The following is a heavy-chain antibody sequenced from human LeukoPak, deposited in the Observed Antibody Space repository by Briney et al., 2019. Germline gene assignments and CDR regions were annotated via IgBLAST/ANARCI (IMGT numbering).Heavy chain of an antibody. CDR2: IYTSGST. J-gene: IGHJ4*02. D-gene: IGHD3-10*01. CDR1: GGSISSHY. Sequence: PSETLSLTCTVSGGSISSHYWSWIRQPAGKGLEWIGRIYTSGSTNYNPSLKSRVTMSVDTSKNQFSLKLSSVAAADTAVYYCARDTYYYGSGSYSYDYWGQGTLVTVSS. CDR3: ARDTYYYGSGSYSYDY. V-gene: IGHV4-4*07.